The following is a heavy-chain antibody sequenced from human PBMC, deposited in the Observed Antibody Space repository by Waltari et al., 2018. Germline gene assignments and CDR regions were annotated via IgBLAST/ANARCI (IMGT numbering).Heavy chain of an antibody. CDR1: GFSLSTRGVG. Sequence: QITLKESGPTLVKPTQTLTLTCTFSGFSLSTRGVGVGWIRQPPGKALEWLALIYWNDDKRYSPSLKSRLTITKDTSKNQVVLTMTNMDPVDTATYYCAHRGYYDSSTRWGQGTLVTVSS. CDR2: IYWNDDK. D-gene: IGHD3-22*01. V-gene: IGHV2-5*01. CDR3: AHRGYYDSSTR. J-gene: IGHJ4*02.